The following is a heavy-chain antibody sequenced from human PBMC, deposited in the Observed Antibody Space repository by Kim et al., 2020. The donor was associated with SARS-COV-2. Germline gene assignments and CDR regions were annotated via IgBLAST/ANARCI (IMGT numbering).Heavy chain of an antibody. V-gene: IGHV3-23*01. CDR3: VKGYGSGSSS. D-gene: IGHD3-10*01. CDR1: EFSFSSYT. CDR2: ISGGGGTT. J-gene: IGHJ5*02. Sequence: GGSLRLSCAASEFSFSSYTMSWVRQAPGKGLECVSSISGGGGTTYYADSVKGRFTISRDNSKNTLYLQMNSLRAEDTAVYYCVKGYGSGSSSWGQGTLVTVSS.